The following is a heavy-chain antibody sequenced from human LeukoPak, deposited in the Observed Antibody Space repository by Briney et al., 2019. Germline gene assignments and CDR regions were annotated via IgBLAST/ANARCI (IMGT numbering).Heavy chain of an antibody. V-gene: IGHV4-59*08. Sequence: SETLSLTCTVSGGSISSYYWSWIRQPPGKGLEWIGCIYYSGSTNYNPSLKSRVTISVDTSKNQFSLKLSSVTAADTAVYYCARVGRDGYRDAFDIWGQGTMVTVSS. CDR2: IYYSGST. D-gene: IGHD5-24*01. J-gene: IGHJ3*02. CDR3: ARVGRDGYRDAFDI. CDR1: GGSISSYY.